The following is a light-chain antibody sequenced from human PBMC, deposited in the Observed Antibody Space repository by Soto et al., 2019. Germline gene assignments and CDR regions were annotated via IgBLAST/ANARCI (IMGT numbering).Light chain of an antibody. J-gene: IGKJ1*01. V-gene: IGKV3-20*01. Sequence: EIVLTPSPVTLSPSPGERATLSCRASQSVSNNYLAWYQQRPGQAPRLLIYGASNRATGIPDRFSGSGSGTDFTLTISRLEPEDFAVYYCQQYGSSGTFGQGTKVDI. CDR1: QSVSNNY. CDR2: GAS. CDR3: QQYGSSGT.